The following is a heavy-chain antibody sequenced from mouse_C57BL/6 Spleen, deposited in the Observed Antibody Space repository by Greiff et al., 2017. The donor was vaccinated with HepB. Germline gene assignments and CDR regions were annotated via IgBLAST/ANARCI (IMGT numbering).Heavy chain of an antibody. CDR2: IYPGCGST. D-gene: IGHD3-1*01. CDR1: GYTFTSYW. V-gene: IGHV1-55*01. Sequence: VQLQQSGAELVKPGASVKMSCKASGYTFTSYWITWVKQRPGQGLEWIGDIYPGCGSTNYNEKFKSKATLTVDTSSSTAYMQLRSLTSEDSAVYYCARGTRSMDYWGQGTSVTVSS. CDR3: ARGTRSMDY. J-gene: IGHJ4*01.